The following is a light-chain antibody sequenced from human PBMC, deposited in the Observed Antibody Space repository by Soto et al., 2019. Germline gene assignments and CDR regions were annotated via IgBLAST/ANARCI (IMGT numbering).Light chain of an antibody. CDR3: CSYAGSSTFVV. V-gene: IGLV2-23*01. CDR1: NSGVVNYEY. CDR2: EGR. J-gene: IGLJ2*01. Sequence: QSALSQPASVSGSPGQSITISCTGINSGVVNYEYVSWYQQFPDKAPKLIIYEGRERPSGVSDRFSGSKSDNAASLTISALQTEDEADYYCCSYAGSSTFVVFGGGTKLTVL.